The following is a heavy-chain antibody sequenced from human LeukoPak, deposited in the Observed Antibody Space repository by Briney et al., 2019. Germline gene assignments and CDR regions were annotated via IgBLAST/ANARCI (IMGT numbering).Heavy chain of an antibody. CDR2: ISGSGGST. CDR3: AKAPYDIVLMVYAILRGPNWFDP. CDR1: GFTFSSYA. J-gene: IGHJ5*02. V-gene: IGHV3-23*01. D-gene: IGHD2-8*01. Sequence: GGSLRLSCTASGFTFSSYAMSWVRQAPGKGLEWVSAISGSGGSTYYADSVKGRFTISRDNSKNTLYLQMNSLRAEDTAVYYCAKAPYDIVLMVYAILRGPNWFDPWGQGTLVTVSS.